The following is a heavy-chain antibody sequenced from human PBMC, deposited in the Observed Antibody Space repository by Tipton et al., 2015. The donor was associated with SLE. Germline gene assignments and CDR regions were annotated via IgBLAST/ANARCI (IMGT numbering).Heavy chain of an antibody. J-gene: IGHJ6*02. CDR2: IYYSGTT. CDR1: GDSISGQY. CDR3: VRDDGAGPYYYGMDV. D-gene: IGHD1-26*01. Sequence: TLSLTCTVSGDSISGQYWSWIRQPPGKGLEWIGYIYYSGTTNYNPSLKRRVTISVDTSKNQFSLKLTSVTAADTAVYYCVRDDGAGPYYYGMDVWGQGTTVTVSS. V-gene: IGHV4-59*11.